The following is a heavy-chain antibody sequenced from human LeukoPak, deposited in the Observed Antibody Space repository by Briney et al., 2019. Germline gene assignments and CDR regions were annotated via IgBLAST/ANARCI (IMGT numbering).Heavy chain of an antibody. CDR1: GDSISSYY. J-gene: IGHJ2*01. CDR2: IYSSGST. D-gene: IGHD3-22*01. V-gene: IGHV4-59*01. Sequence: SETLSLTCTVSGDSISSYYWSWIRQPPGKGLEWIGYIYSSGSTKYNPPLKSRVTISVDTSKDQFSLRLSSVTAADTAVYYCARARVRSYSYDSSGFYTSDWHFDLWGRGTLVTVSS. CDR3: ARARVRSYSYDSSGFYTSDWHFDL.